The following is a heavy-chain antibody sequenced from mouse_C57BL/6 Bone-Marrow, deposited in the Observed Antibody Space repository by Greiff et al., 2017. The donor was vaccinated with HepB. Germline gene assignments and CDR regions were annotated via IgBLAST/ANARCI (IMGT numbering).Heavy chain of an antibody. J-gene: IGHJ4*01. CDR2: IYWDDDK. CDR1: GFSLSTSGMG. CDR3: ARRSPYYYGSSYDAMDY. V-gene: IGHV8-12*01. D-gene: IGHD1-1*01. Sequence: QVTLKVSGPGILQSSQTLSLTCSFSGFSLSTSGMGVSWIRQPSGKGLEWLVHIYWDDDKRYNPSLKSRLTISKDTSRNQVFLKITSVDTADTATYYCARRSPYYYGSSYDAMDYWGQGTSVTVSS.